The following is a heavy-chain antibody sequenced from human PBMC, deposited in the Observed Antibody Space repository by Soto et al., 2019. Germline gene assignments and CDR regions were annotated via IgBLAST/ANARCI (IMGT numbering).Heavy chain of an antibody. V-gene: IGHV3-30-3*01. Sequence: GGSLRLSCAASGFTFSSYAMHWVRQAPGKGLEWVAVISYDGSNKYYADSVKGRFTISRDNSKNTLYLQMNSLRAEDTAVYYCARWGEDIAVAGKAPSYYGMDVWGQGTTVTVS. CDR1: GFTFSSYA. CDR2: ISYDGSNK. CDR3: ARWGEDIAVAGKAPSYYGMDV. D-gene: IGHD6-13*01. J-gene: IGHJ6*01.